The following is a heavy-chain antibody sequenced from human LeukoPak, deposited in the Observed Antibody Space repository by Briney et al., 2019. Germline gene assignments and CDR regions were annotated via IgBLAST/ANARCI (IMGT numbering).Heavy chain of an antibody. CDR3: ARDFTPYCSSTSCSWFDL. CDR2: ISAYNGQT. CDR1: GYTFSSYG. J-gene: IGHJ5*02. V-gene: IGHV1-18*01. D-gene: IGHD2-2*01. Sequence: ASVKVSFKASGYTFSSYGISWVRQAPGQGLEWMGWISAYNGQTIYAQKLQGRVTTTTDTSTSTAYMELRSLTSDDTAVYYCARDFTPYCSSTSCSWFDLWGQGTLVTVSS.